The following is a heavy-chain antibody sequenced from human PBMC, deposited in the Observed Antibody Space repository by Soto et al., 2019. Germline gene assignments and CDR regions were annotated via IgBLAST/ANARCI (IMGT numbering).Heavy chain of an antibody. Sequence: QAQLQQWGAGLLKPSETLSLACAVYGGSFSGYYWSWIRQPPGKELEWIGEINHSGNTNYNPSLKSRVTISGDTSKKQFSLKLNFVSAADTAVYYCARDHRVADYGDTNFDNWGQGTLVTVSS. J-gene: IGHJ4*02. CDR1: GGSFSGYY. D-gene: IGHD4-17*01. CDR2: INHSGNT. V-gene: IGHV4-34*01. CDR3: ARDHRVADYGDTNFDN.